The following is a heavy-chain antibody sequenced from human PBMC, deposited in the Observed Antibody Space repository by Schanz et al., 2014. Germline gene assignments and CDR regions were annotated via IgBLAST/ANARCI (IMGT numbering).Heavy chain of an antibody. D-gene: IGHD4-17*01. CDR3: ARKMKLGVYGGKGHDSLDI. Sequence: EVQLLESGGGLVHPGGSLRLSCASSGFSFTTYAMSWVRQAPGKGLEWVSAISGSGGDTYYADSVKGRFTISRDNFKGALYLQMSSLRAEDTAVYYCARKMKLGVYGGKGHDSLDIWGQGTMVTVSS. V-gene: IGHV3-23*01. J-gene: IGHJ3*02. CDR1: GFSFTTYA. CDR2: ISGSGGDT.